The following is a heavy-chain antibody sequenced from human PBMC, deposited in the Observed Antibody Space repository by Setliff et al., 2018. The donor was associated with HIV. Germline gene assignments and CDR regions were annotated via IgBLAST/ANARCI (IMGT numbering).Heavy chain of an antibody. V-gene: IGHV3-23*01. D-gene: IGHD3-16*01. CDR1: GFSFSNYA. Sequence: GGSLRLSCAVAGFSFSNYAMTWVRQAPGKGLEWVSAISGSGRGTYYADSVKGRFTISRDNSKNTLYLQVNSLRTEDTAVYYCAREIRTVYTGGHYFYGIDVWGQGTAVTSP. J-gene: IGHJ6*02. CDR3: AREIRTVYTGGHYFYGIDV. CDR2: ISGSGRGT.